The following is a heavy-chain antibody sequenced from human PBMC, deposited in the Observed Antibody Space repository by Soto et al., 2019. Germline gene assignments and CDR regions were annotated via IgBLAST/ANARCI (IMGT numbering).Heavy chain of an antibody. J-gene: IGHJ3*01. CDR1: GFTFSSYP. CDR3: AKSSYNSGLGLAALGF. CDR2: ISGSGDIT. V-gene: IGHV3-23*01. Sequence: SLRLYCEAYGFTFSSYPMSWVRQPPGKGLEWVAVISGSGDITNYADSVKGRFTNSRDNSKNTLYLQMNSLRAEDTAIYYCAKSSYNSGLGLAALGFWGLGTMVTVSS. D-gene: IGHD6-19*01.